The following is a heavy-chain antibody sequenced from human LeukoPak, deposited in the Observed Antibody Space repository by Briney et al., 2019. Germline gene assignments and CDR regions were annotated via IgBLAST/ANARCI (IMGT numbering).Heavy chain of an antibody. Sequence: GGSLRLSRAASGFTFSSYGMHWVRQAPGKGLEWVAVISYDGSNKYYADSVKGRFTISRDNSKNTLYLQMNSLRAEDTAVYYCAKMGRLATSGFDYWGQGTLVTVPS. CDR1: GFTFSSYG. J-gene: IGHJ4*02. V-gene: IGHV3-30*18. D-gene: IGHD5-24*01. CDR2: ISYDGSNK. CDR3: AKMGRLATSGFDY.